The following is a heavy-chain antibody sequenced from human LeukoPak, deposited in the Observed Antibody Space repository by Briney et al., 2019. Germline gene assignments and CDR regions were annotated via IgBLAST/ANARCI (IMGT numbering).Heavy chain of an antibody. Sequence: GGSLRLSCAASGFTFSSYAMSWVRQAPGKGLEWVSAISGSGGSTYYADSVKGRFTISRDNSKNTLFLQMDSLRAEDTAVYYCAKGGFGRPFDYWGQGTLVTVSS. CDR2: ISGSGGST. CDR3: AKGGFGRPFDY. J-gene: IGHJ4*02. V-gene: IGHV3-23*01. D-gene: IGHD3-10*01. CDR1: GFTFSSYA.